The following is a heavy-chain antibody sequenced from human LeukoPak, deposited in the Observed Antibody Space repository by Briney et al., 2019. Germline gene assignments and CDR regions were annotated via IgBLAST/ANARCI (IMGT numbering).Heavy chain of an antibody. V-gene: IGHV4-34*01. CDR1: GGSFSGYY. J-gene: IGHJ5*02. D-gene: IGHD3-3*01. Sequence: KPSETLSLTCAVYGGSFSGYYWSWIRQPPGKGLEWIGEINHSGSTNYNPSLKSRVTISVDTSKNQFSLKLSSVTAADTAVYYCARTYDFWSGNWFDPWGQGTLVTVSS. CDR2: INHSGST. CDR3: ARTYDFWSGNWFDP.